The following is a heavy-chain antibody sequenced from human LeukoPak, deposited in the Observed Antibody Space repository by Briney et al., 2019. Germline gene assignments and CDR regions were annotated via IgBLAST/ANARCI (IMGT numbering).Heavy chain of an antibody. CDR2: INPSGGST. Sequence: ASVKVSCKASGYTFTSYYMHCVRQAPGQGLESMVIINPSGGSTSYAQKFQGRVTMTEDTSTDTAYMELSSLRSEDTAVYYCATDWISGYYVFDYWGQGTLVTVSS. J-gene: IGHJ4*02. CDR1: GYTFTSYY. D-gene: IGHD3-22*01. V-gene: IGHV1-46*01. CDR3: ATDWISGYYVFDY.